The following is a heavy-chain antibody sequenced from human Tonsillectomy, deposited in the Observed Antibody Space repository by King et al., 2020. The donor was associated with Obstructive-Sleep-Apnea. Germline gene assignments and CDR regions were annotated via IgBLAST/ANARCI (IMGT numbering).Heavy chain of an antibody. V-gene: IGHV3-15*01. CDR2: IKSKTDGETT. CDR3: ATDEGYGEFDY. J-gene: IGHJ4*02. D-gene: IGHD5-18*01. CDR1: GFTFSNAW. Sequence: VQLVESGGGLVKPGGSLRLSCAASGFTFSNAWMSWVRQAPGKGLEWVGRIKSKTDGETTDYAAPVKGRFTISRDDSKNMLYLQMNSLKTADTAVYFCATDEGYGEFDYWGQGTLVTVSS.